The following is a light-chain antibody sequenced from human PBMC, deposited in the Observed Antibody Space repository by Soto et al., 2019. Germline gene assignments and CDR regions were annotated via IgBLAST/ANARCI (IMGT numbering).Light chain of an antibody. CDR2: SNN. Sequence: QSALTQPPSESGTPGQRVTISCSGSSSNIGSNTVSWYQQVPGTAPKLLIYSNNQRPSGVPDRFSGSKSGTSASLAISGLQSEDEADYYCAAWDDSLNGAVFGGGTQLTVL. CDR1: SSNIGSNT. V-gene: IGLV1-44*01. J-gene: IGLJ7*01. CDR3: AAWDDSLNGAV.